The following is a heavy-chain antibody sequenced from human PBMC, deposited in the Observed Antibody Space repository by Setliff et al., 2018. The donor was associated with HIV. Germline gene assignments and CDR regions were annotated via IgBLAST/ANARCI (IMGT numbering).Heavy chain of an antibody. Sequence: EASVKVSCKASGYTFTGYYMHWVRQAPGQGLEWMGRINPNSGGTNYAQKFQGRVTMTRDTSISTAYMELSRLRSDDTAVYYCARDPAYDYVWESYRYGYYFDYWGQGTLVTVSS. D-gene: IGHD3-16*02. CDR3: ARDPAYDYVWESYRYGYYFDY. V-gene: IGHV1-2*06. J-gene: IGHJ4*02. CDR1: GYTFTGYY. CDR2: INPNSGGT.